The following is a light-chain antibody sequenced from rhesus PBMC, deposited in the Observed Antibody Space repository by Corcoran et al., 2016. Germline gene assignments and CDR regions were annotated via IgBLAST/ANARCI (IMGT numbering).Light chain of an antibody. CDR3: QQYKSYPYS. CDR2: AAT. Sequence: DIQMTQSPSSLSASVGDTVTITCRASQGISSYLNWFQQKPGKAPKLLIYAATTLQSGVPSRFSGSGSGTDFTLTISSLQPEDVATYYYQQYKSYPYSFGQGTKVEIK. CDR1: QGISSY. J-gene: IGKJ2*01. V-gene: IGKV1-28*02.